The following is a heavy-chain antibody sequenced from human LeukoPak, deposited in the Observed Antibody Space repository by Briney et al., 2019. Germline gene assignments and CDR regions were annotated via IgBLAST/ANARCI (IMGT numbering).Heavy chain of an antibody. V-gene: IGHV3-74*01. CDR2: INSDGSST. CDR3: ARGEGSSGWYFDY. D-gene: IGHD6-19*01. Sequence: GGSLRLSCAASGFTLSSYWMHWVRQAPGKGLVWVSRINSDGSSTRYADSVKGRFTISRDNAKNTLFLQMNSLRAEDTAVYYCARGEGSSGWYFDYWGQGTLVTVSS. CDR1: GFTLSSYW. J-gene: IGHJ4*02.